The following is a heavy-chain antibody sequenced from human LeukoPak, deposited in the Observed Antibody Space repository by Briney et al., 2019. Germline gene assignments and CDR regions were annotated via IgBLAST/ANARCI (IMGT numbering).Heavy chain of an antibody. CDR1: GYILTEIL. J-gene: IGHJ4*02. D-gene: IGHD5-18*01. CDR3: ATGNYSYGYNYFDN. Sequence: AAVHVSCQVSGYILTEILMHWVRQSPGKGLHGMGGFDSEEGERIYALNLQGRVTMPEDTSTETAYMELSSLRSEDTAVYYCATGNYSYGYNYFDNWGQGTLVSVCS. CDR2: FDSEEGER. V-gene: IGHV1-24*01.